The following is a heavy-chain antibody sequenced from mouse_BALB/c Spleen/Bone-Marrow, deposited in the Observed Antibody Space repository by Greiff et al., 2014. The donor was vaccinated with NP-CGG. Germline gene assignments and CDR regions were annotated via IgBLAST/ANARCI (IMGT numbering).Heavy chain of an antibody. CDR1: GYTFTSYW. CDR2: INPSNGRT. Sequence: QVQLQQPGAELVKPGASVKLSCKASGYTFTSYWMHWVKQRPGQGLEWVGEINPSNGRTNYNEKFKSKATLTVDKSSSTAYMQLSSLTSEDSAVYYCARRTTMVVATDYWGQGTTLTVSS. J-gene: IGHJ2*01. D-gene: IGHD1-1*01. CDR3: ARRTTMVVATDY. V-gene: IGHV1S81*02.